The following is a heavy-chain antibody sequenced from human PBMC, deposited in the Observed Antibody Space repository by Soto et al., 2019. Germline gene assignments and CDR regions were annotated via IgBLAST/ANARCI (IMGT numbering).Heavy chain of an antibody. J-gene: IGHJ3*02. V-gene: IGHV4-31*03. D-gene: IGHD1-26*01. CDR3: VRDVAPLGGAFDI. CDR2: IYYSGRT. Sequence: QVLLQESGPGLVKPSQTLSLTCTVSGGSITSGDYYWAWIRQHPGKGLEWIGYIYYSGRTYYNPSLKSRVTIAVDTSKNQFSLKLSSVTAADTAVYYCVRDVAPLGGAFDIWGQGTMVTVSS. CDR1: GGSITSGDYY.